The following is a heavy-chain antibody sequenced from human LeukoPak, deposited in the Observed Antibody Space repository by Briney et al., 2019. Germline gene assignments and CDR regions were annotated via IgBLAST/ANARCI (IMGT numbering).Heavy chain of an antibody. CDR2: ISSSSTI. CDR1: GFTFSSYS. V-gene: IGHV3-48*01. D-gene: IGHD6-19*01. Sequence: GGSLRLSCAASGFTFSSYSMNWVRQAPGKGLEWVSYISSSSTIYYADSVKGRFTISRDNAKNSLYLQMNSLRAEDTAVYYCARTLYSSGWYHHYWGQGTLVTVSS. J-gene: IGHJ4*02. CDR3: ARTLYSSGWYHHY.